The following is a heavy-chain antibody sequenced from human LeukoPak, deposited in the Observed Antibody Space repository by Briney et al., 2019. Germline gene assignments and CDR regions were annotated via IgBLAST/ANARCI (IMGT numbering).Heavy chain of an antibody. V-gene: IGHV1-18*01. CDR3: ARDLIAVRPGWFDP. Sequence: ASVKVSCKASVYTFTSYGISWVRQAPGQGLEWMGWISAYNGDTKDVQKFQGRVTLTTDTSTSTAYMELRSLRSDDTAVYYCARDLIAVRPGWFDPWGQGTLVTVSS. J-gene: IGHJ5*02. D-gene: IGHD6-6*01. CDR2: ISAYNGDT. CDR1: VYTFTSYG.